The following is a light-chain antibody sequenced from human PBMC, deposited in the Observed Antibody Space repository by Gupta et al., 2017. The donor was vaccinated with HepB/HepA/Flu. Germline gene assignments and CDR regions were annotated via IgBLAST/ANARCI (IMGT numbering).Light chain of an antibody. CDR1: QGIGSY. J-gene: IGKJ1*01. Sequence: DIQLTQSPSFLSASVGDRVTITCRASQGIGSYLAWYQQRPGKALNLLIYDASTWKSGVPSRFSGSGSGTEFSLSISSRQPEDFATYYCQQGNNSPRPFGQGTQVEIK. CDR2: DAS. CDR3: QQGNNSPRP. V-gene: IGKV1-9*01.